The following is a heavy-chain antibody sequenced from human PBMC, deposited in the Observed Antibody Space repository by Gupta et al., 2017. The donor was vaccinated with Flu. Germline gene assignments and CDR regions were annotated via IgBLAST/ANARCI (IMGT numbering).Heavy chain of an antibody. D-gene: IGHD2-21*02. CDR3: AADRGCTGDCYSSWYFDL. CDR1: GFTFTSSA. J-gene: IGHJ2*01. Sequence: QIQLVQSGPEVKKPGTSVKVSCTGSGFTFTSSAIQWLRQARGQRLEWIGWIVLGSGNTNYAQKFQERVTITRDMSTSTAYMELSSLRSEDTAVYYCAADRGCTGDCYSSWYFDLWGRGTLVAVSS. V-gene: IGHV1-58*02. CDR2: IVLGSGNT.